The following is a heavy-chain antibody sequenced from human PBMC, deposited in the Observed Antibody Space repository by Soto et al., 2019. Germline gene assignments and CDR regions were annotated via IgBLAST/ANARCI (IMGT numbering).Heavy chain of an antibody. D-gene: IGHD2-15*01. CDR3: ARDSTAWFPYSDIDV. CDR1: GGSIDYYY. CDR2: ISDSVNT. Sequence: QVQLRESGPGQVKASETLSLTCTVSGGSIDYYYWIWIRQPPGKGLEWLGYISDSVNTGYNPYLRGRVTFSVDTSKNQFSLKLNSVTTADTAVYYCARDSTAWFPYSDIDVWGQGTTVTVSS. J-gene: IGHJ6*02. V-gene: IGHV4-59*01.